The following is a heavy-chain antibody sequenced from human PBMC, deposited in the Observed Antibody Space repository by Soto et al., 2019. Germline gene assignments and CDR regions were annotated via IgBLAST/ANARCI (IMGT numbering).Heavy chain of an antibody. CDR3: ARIRITMVRGVITDYSFDY. Sequence: ASVKVSCKASGYTFTSYGISWVRQAPGQGLEWMGWISAYNGNTNYAQKLQGRVTMTTDTSTSTAYMELRSLRSDDTAVYYCARIRITMVRGVITDYSFDYWGQGTLVTVS. D-gene: IGHD3-10*01. J-gene: IGHJ4*02. CDR2: ISAYNGNT. V-gene: IGHV1-18*01. CDR1: GYTFTSYG.